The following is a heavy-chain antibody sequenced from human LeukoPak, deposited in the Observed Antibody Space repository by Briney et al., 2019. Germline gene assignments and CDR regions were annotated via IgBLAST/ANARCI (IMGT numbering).Heavy chain of an antibody. CDR3: ARDSRNYYDSRGGGDEAFDI. CDR2: INPNSGGA. D-gene: IGHD3-22*01. V-gene: IGHV1-2*02. CDR1: GYTFTGYY. Sequence: GASVTVSCKTSGYTFTGYYIQWVRQAPGQGLEWMGWINPNSGGASYVQKFQGRVTMTSDTSISTAYMDLSSLRSDDTAVYYCARDSRNYYDSRGGGDEAFDIWGQGTMVTVSS. J-gene: IGHJ3*02.